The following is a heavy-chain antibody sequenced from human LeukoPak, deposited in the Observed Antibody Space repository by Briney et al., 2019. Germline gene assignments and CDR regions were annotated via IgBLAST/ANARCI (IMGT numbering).Heavy chain of an antibody. V-gene: IGHV1-18*01. CDR2: ISAYNGNT. J-gene: IGHJ3*02. Sequence: ASVKVSCKASGYTFTSYGISWVRQAPGQGLEWMGWISAYNGNTNYAQKLQGRVTMTTDTSTSTAYMELRSLRSDDTAVYYCARAYYYDSSGYYPFVAFHIWGQGTMVTVSS. D-gene: IGHD3-22*01. CDR3: ARAYYYDSSGYYPFVAFHI. CDR1: GYTFTSYG.